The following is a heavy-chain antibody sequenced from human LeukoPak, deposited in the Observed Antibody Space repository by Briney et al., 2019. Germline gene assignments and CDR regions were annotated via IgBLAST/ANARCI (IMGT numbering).Heavy chain of an antibody. V-gene: IGHV4-34*01. J-gene: IGHJ4*02. Sequence: PSETLSLTCAVYGGSFSGYYWSWIRQPPGKGLEWIGEINHSGSTNYNPSLKSRVTISVDASKNQFSLKLSSVTAADTAVYYCARQTRAYCGGDCSHPPFDYWGQGTLVTVSS. D-gene: IGHD2-21*02. CDR2: INHSGST. CDR1: GGSFSGYY. CDR3: ARQTRAYCGGDCSHPPFDY.